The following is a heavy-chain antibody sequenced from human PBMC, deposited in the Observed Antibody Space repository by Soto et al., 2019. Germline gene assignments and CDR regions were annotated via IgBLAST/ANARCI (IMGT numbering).Heavy chain of an antibody. CDR3: AKDPPWTVGPLAMDV. J-gene: IGHJ6*02. CDR2: FSGSGGNI. Sequence: PGWSLRLSCVSSVFTFITHAMSWVRQVPGKGLEWVSTFSGSGGNIYYGESVKGRFTISRDDPKNTLYLDMNSLRVEDTAVYYCAKDPPWTVGPLAMDVWGQGTTVTVSS. CDR1: VFTFITHA. D-gene: IGHD2-2*01. V-gene: IGHV3-23*01.